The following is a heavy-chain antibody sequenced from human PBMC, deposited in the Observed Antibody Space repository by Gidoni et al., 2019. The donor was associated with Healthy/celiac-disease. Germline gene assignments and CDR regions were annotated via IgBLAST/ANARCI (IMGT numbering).Heavy chain of an antibody. V-gene: IGHV4-4*07. CDR1: GGSISSYY. CDR3: ARDGLAPPGKVGGGYAEWPDYYYYYGMDV. J-gene: IGHJ6*02. D-gene: IGHD5-12*01. CDR2: IYTSGST. Sequence: QVQLQESGPGLVKPSETLSLTCTVSGGSISSYYWSWIRQPAGKGLEWIGRIYTSGSTNYNPSLKSRVTMSVDTSKNQFSLKLSSVTAADTAVYYCARDGLAPPGKVGGGYAEWPDYYYYYGMDVWGQGTTVTVSS.